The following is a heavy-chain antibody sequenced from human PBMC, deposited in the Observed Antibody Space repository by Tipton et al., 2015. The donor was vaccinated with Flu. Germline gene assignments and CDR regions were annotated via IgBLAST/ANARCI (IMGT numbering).Heavy chain of an antibody. J-gene: IGHJ2*01. CDR1: GFTFSTFE. Sequence: GSLRLSCDASGFTFSTFEMNWVRQAPGKGLEWVSHISGSVTTTYYADSVKGRFTVSRDNAKNSLFLQMNSLRAEDTAVYYCVRAHPRGGWFFDLWGRGTLVTVSS. V-gene: IGHV3-48*03. D-gene: IGHD3-16*01. CDR3: VRAHPRGGWFFDL. CDR2: ISGSVTTT.